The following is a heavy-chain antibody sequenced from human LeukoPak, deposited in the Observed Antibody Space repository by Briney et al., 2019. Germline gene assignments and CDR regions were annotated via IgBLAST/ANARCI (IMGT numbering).Heavy chain of an antibody. CDR1: GGTFSSYA. Sequence: ASVKVSCKASGGTFSSYAISWVRQAPGQGLEWMGGIIPIFGTANYAQKLQGRVTMTTDTSTSTAYMELRSLRSDDTAVYYCARDYSAASNFWSGYRRPYFDYWGQGTLVTVSS. V-gene: IGHV1-69*05. D-gene: IGHD3-3*01. CDR2: IIPIFGTA. J-gene: IGHJ4*02. CDR3: ARDYSAASNFWSGYRRPYFDY.